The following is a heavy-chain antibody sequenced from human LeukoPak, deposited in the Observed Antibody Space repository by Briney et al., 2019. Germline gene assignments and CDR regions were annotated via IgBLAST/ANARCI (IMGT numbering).Heavy chain of an antibody. CDR3: ARSIRGFLAAPGSY. D-gene: IGHD6-13*01. Sequence: PGESLKISCKGSGYSFTNYWIGWVRQMPGKGLEWMGIIYPGDSDTRYNPSFQGQVTISADKSISTAYLQWSSLKASDTAIYYCARSIRGFLAAPGSYWGQGTLVTVSS. CDR1: GYSFTNYW. V-gene: IGHV5-51*01. J-gene: IGHJ4*02. CDR2: IYPGDSDT.